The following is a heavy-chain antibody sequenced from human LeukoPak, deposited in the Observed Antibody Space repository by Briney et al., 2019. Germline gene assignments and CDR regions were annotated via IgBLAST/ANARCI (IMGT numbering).Heavy chain of an antibody. V-gene: IGHV4-59*01. D-gene: IGHD1-26*01. CDR2: IYYSGST. J-gene: IGHJ6*02. CDR3: ARVGGTNYYYYGMDV. Sequence: SETLSLTCTVSGGSISNCYWSWIRQPPGKGLEWIGYIYYSGSTNYNPSLKSRVTISVDTSKNQFSLKLSSVTAADTAVYYCARVGGTNYYYYGMDVWGQGTTVTVSS. CDR1: GGSISNCY.